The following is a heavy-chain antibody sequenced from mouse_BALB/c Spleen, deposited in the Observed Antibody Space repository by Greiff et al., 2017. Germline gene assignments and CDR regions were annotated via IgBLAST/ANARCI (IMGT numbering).Heavy chain of an antibody. CDR3: ARDWYGNYGAMDY. CDR1: GFTFTDYY. J-gene: IGHJ4*01. D-gene: IGHD2-10*02. V-gene: IGHV7-3*02. CDR2: IRNKANGYTT. Sequence: EVQRVESGGGLVQPGGSLRLSCATSGFTFTDYYMSWVRQPPGKALEWLGFIRNKANGYTTEYSASVKGRFTISRDNSQSILYLQMNTLRAEDSATYYCARDWYGNYGAMDYWGQGTSVTVSS.